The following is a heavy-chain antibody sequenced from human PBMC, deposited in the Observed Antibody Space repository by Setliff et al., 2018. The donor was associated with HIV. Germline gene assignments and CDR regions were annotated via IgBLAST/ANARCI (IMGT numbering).Heavy chain of an antibody. CDR2: INHSGST. CDR1: GGSFSGYY. D-gene: IGHD6-13*01. J-gene: IGHJ3*02. CDR3: ARSGYSSSWGAFDI. V-gene: IGHV4-34*01. Sequence: KPSETLSLTCAVYGGSFSGYYWSWIRQPPGKGLEWIGEINHSGSTNYNPSLKSRVTISVDTSKNQFSLKLSSVTAADTAVYYSARSGYSSSWGAFDIWGQGTMVTVSS.